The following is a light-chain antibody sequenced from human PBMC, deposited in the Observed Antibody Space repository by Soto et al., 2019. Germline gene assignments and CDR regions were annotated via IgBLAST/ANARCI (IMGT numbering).Light chain of an antibody. CDR2: DAS. V-gene: IGKV3-11*01. J-gene: IGKJ2*01. CDR3: QQRSNWPYT. CDR1: QSVSSY. Sequence: EIVLTQSPATLSLSPGERATLSCRASQSVSSYLAWYQQKPGQAPRLLIHDASNRATGIPARFSGSGSGTDFTRTISSLEPEDFAVYYCQQRSNWPYTFGQGTKLEIK.